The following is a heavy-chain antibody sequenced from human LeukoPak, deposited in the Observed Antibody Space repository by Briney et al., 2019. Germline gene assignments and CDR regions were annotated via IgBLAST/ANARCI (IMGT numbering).Heavy chain of an antibody. Sequence: SETLSLTXTVSGGSISSYYWSWIRQPPGKGLEWIGYIYYSGSTNYNPSLKSRVTISVDTSKNQFSLKLSSVTAADTAVYYCARGDLYSSSWYNWGQGTLVTVPS. J-gene: IGHJ4*02. CDR3: ARGDLYSSSWYN. V-gene: IGHV4-59*01. D-gene: IGHD6-13*01. CDR2: IYYSGST. CDR1: GGSISSYY.